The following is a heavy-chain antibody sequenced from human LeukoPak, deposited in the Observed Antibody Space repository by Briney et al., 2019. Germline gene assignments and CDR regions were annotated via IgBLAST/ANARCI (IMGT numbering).Heavy chain of an antibody. CDR1: GGSINNGAYS. CDR2: IYHSGST. D-gene: IGHD3-3*01. J-gene: IGHJ4*02. CDR3: ARSSGYYNAFDY. V-gene: IGHV4-30-2*01. Sequence: SETLSLTCAVSGGSINNGAYSWSWIRQPPGKGLEWIGYIYHSGSTYYNPSLKSRVTISVDRSKNQFSLKLSSVTAADTAVYYCARSSGYYNAFDYWGQGTLVTVSS.